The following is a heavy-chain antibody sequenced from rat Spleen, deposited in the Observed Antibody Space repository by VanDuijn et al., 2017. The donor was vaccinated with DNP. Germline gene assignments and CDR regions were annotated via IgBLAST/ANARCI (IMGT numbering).Heavy chain of an antibody. J-gene: IGHJ2*01. CDR1: GFNLNDYW. D-gene: IGHD1-4*01. Sequence: VKLVESGGGLVQPGRSLKLSCAASGFNLNDYWMGWVRQAPGKGLEWIGAIWSGGSTDYNSALKSRLSISRDTSKSQVLLKMNSLQTEDTAMYFCAGWGRYNYWGQGVMVTVSS. CDR3: AGWGRYNY. CDR2: IWSGGST. V-gene: IGHV2-15*01.